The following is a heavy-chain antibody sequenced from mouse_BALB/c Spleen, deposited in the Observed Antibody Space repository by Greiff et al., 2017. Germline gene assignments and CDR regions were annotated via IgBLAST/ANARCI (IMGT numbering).Heavy chain of an antibody. CDR2: IDPETGGT. V-gene: IGHV1-15*01. CDR1: GSTFTDYE. J-gene: IGHJ2*01. CDR3: GYYFDD. Sequence: VQLQQSGAELVRPGASVTLSCKASGSTFTDYEMPWVKQTPVHGLEWIGAIDPETGGTAYNQKFKGKATLTADKSSSTAYMELRSLTSEDTAVDDCGYYFDDWGQGTTLTVAS.